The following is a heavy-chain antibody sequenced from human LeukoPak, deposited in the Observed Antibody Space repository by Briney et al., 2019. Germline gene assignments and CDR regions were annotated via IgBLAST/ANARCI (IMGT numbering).Heavy chain of an antibody. J-gene: IGHJ4*02. V-gene: IGHV4-59*01. CDR3: ARGGRDGYNAPLSDY. Sequence: SETLSLTCTVSGASISSYYWSWIRQPPGKGLEWIGYIYYSGSTNYNPSLKSRVTISVGTSKNQVSLKLSSVTAADTAVYYCARGGRDGYNAPLSDYWGQGTLVILSS. CDR2: IYYSGST. D-gene: IGHD5-24*01. CDR1: GASISSYY.